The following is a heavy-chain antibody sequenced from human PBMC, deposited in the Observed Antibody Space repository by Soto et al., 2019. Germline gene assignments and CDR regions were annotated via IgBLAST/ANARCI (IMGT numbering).Heavy chain of an antibody. J-gene: IGHJ4*02. V-gene: IGHV3-23*01. D-gene: IGHD4-17*01. Sequence: EVQLLESGGDLLQPGGSLRLSCAASGFTFSSFGMNWVRQAPGKGLEWVSTISTSGGRTYYADSVKGRFTISRDNSKSTLYLQMDSLRAEDTAVYFCAKGTTVTTRPGYVDYWGQGTVVTVST. CDR3: AKGTTVTTRPGYVDY. CDR2: ISTSGGRT. CDR1: GFTFSSFG.